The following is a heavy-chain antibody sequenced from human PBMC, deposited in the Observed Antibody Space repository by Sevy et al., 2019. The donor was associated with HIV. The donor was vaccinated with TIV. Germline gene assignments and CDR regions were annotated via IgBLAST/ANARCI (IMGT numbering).Heavy chain of an antibody. CDR1: GYTFTDYY. V-gene: IGHV1-2*02. J-gene: IGHJ4*02. CDR3: ARGAGNGANSGTINY. D-gene: IGHD4-17*01. CDR2: INPNSGGT. Sequence: ASVKVSCKTSGYTFTDYYIHWVRQAPGQGLEWVGWINPNSGGTDFAQRFQGRVTMTRGTSSSTAYMEVRRLRYDDTAVYYCARGAGNGANSGTINYWGQGTQVTVSS.